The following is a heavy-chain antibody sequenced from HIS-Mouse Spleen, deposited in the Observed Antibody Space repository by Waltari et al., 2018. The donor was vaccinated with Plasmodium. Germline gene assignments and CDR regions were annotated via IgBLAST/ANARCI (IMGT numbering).Heavy chain of an antibody. J-gene: IGHJ6*02. Sequence: QVQLQESGPGLVKPSETLSLTCPVSGYSISSAYYCAWIRQPPGQGLEWIGSIYHSGSTYYNPSLKSRVTISGDTSKNQFSLKLSSVTAADTAVYYCARVDYGSGDYYYYYGMDVWGQGTTVTVSS. V-gene: IGHV4-38-2*02. CDR2: IYHSGST. D-gene: IGHD3-10*01. CDR3: ARVDYGSGDYYYYYGMDV. CDR1: GYSISSAYY.